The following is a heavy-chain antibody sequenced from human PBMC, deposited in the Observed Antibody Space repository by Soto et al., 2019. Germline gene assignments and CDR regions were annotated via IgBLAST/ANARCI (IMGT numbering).Heavy chain of an antibody. CDR3: ARDSGYCSSTSCPPLIAARAYYYGMDV. Sequence: PGGSLRLSCAASGLTFSSYAMHWVRQAPGKXLEWVAVISYDGSNKYYADSVKGRFTISRDNSKNTLYLQMNSLRAEDTAVYYCARDSGYCSSTSCPPLIAARAYYYGMDVWGQGTTVTVSS. J-gene: IGHJ6*02. D-gene: IGHD2-2*01. V-gene: IGHV3-30-3*01. CDR1: GLTFSSYA. CDR2: ISYDGSNK.